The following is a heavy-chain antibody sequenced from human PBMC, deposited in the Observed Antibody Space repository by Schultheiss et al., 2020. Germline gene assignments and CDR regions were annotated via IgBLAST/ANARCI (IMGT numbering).Heavy chain of an antibody. CDR2: ISYDGSNK. CDR1: GFTFSSYA. D-gene: IGHD2-8*02. CDR3: ARDNEGLVVYAVSRQWGGGGPDY. Sequence: GGSLRLSCAASGFTFSSYAMHWVRQAPGKGLEWVAVISYDGSNKYYADSVKGRFTISRDNSKNTLYLQMNSLRAEDTAVYYCARDNEGLVVYAVSRQWGGGGPDYWGQGTLVTVSS. J-gene: IGHJ4*02. V-gene: IGHV3-30-3*01.